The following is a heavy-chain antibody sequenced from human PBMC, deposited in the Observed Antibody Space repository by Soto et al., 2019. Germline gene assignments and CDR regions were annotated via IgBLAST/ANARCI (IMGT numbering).Heavy chain of an antibody. CDR3: ARGWETVGTTTPFAY. Sequence: SVKVSCKASGYTFTSYGISWVRQAPGQGLEWMGGIIPLFGTPNYAQKFQGRVTFTAHKSTSTAYMELRSLRSDDTAVYYCARGWETVGTTTPFAYWGQGTLVTVSS. V-gene: IGHV1-69*06. J-gene: IGHJ4*02. D-gene: IGHD1-26*01. CDR1: GYTFTSYG. CDR2: IIPLFGTP.